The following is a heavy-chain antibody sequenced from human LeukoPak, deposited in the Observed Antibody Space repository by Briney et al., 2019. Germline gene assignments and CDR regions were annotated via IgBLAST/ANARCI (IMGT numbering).Heavy chain of an antibody. CDR1: GFTFSSYG. V-gene: IGHV3-33*03. CDR2: IWYDGSNK. D-gene: IGHD1-1*01. J-gene: IGHJ4*02. CDR3: ATTRGFDY. Sequence: PGRSLRLSCAASGFTFSSYGMHWVRQAPGKGLEWVAVIWYDGSNKYYADSVKGRFTISRDNAKSSLFLQMNSLRTEDTAVYYCATTRGFDYWGQGTLVTVSS.